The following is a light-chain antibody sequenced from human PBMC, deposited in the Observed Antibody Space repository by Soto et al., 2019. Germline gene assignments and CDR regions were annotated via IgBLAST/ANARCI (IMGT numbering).Light chain of an antibody. J-gene: IGKJ4*01. CDR1: QGISSW. Sequence: IQLTRSPSSLSGSAGGRVPLRCRASQGISSWVAWYQQKLGKAPNLPSYDASTLQSGVTSRFSGSGSGTDFTLTISSLQPEDFATYYCQQANSFPLTFGQGTKVDIK. V-gene: IGKV1D-12*01. CDR3: QQANSFPLT. CDR2: DAS.